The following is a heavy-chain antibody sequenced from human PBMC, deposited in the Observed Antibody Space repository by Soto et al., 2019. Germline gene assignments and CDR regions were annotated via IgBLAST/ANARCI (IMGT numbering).Heavy chain of an antibody. V-gene: IGHV3-48*02. Sequence: CGCLRLSCAASGFTVNSYSMTWVRQAPGKGLEWVSYISSSSSTIYYADSVKGRFTISRDNAKNSLYLQMNSLRDEDTAVYYCARVGITIFGVVIYGMDVWGQGTTVTSP. D-gene: IGHD3-3*01. CDR3: ARVGITIFGVVIYGMDV. CDR2: ISSSSSTI. J-gene: IGHJ6*02. CDR1: GFTVNSYS.